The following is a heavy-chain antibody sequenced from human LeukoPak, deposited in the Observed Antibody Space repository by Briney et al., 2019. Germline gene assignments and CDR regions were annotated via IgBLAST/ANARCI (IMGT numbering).Heavy chain of an antibody. CDR3: ARASSGSCDY. J-gene: IGHJ4*02. V-gene: IGHV1-18*01. D-gene: IGHD1-26*01. Sequence: ASVKVSCKVSGNTLNQSSIHWVRQAPGKGLEWMGWISAYNGNTNYAQKLQGRVTMTTDTSTSTAYMELRSLRSDDTAVYYCARASSGSCDYWGQGTLVTVSS. CDR2: ISAYNGNT. CDR1: GNTLNQSS.